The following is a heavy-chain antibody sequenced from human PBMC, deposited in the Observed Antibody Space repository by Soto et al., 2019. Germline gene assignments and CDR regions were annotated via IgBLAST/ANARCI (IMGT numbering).Heavy chain of an antibody. CDR1: GFTFSSYD. J-gene: IGHJ6*02. CDR3: ARGGGGATLWRGYYFGMQL. Sequence: GGSLRLSCAASGFTFSSYDMHWVRQATGKGLEWVSAIGTAGDTYYPGSVKGRFTISRENAKNSLYLQMNSLRAGDTAVYYCARGGGGATLWRGYYFGMQLWGPRTTVTV. V-gene: IGHV3-13*01. CDR2: IGTAGDT. D-gene: IGHD1-26*01.